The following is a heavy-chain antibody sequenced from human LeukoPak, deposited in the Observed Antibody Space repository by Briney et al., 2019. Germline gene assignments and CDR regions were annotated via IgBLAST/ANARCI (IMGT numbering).Heavy chain of an antibody. CDR2: INYSGNT. CDR1: GGSINSSTYY. CDR3: ARHKTYSSVFDS. D-gene: IGHD2-15*01. J-gene: IGHJ4*02. Sequence: SETLSLTCTVSGGSINSSTYYWGWFRQPPGKGLEWIAYINYSGNTYYDPSLKSRVTISVDTSRNQFSLTLTSVTASDTAVYYCARHKTYSSVFDSWGQGTLVTVSS. V-gene: IGHV4-39*01.